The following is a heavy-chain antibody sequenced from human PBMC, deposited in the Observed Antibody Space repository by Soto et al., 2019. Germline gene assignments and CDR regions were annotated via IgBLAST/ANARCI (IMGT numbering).Heavy chain of an antibody. V-gene: IGHV4-59*01. CDR2: IYYSGST. CDR3: ARPVRGVIKAIAY. CDR1: GGSISSYY. Sequence: SETLSLTCTVSGGSISSYYWSWIRQPPGKGLEWIGYIYYSGSTNYNPSLKSRVTISVDTSKNQFSLKLSSVTAADTAVYYCARPVRGVIKAIAYWAQGTLVTVSS. J-gene: IGHJ4*02. D-gene: IGHD3-10*01.